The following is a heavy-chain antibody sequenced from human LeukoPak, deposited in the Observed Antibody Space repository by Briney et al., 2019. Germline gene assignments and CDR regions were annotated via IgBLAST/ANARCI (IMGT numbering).Heavy chain of an antibody. Sequence: GGSLRLSCAASGFTFRSYGMHWVRQAPGKGLEWVALISYDGNNKYYADSVKGRFTISRDNSKNTLYLQMNSLRAEDMAVYYCAKGGSYYDSRLDYWGQGTLVTVSS. CDR2: ISYDGNNK. V-gene: IGHV3-30*18. J-gene: IGHJ4*02. D-gene: IGHD3-22*01. CDR1: GFTFRSYG. CDR3: AKGGSYYDSRLDY.